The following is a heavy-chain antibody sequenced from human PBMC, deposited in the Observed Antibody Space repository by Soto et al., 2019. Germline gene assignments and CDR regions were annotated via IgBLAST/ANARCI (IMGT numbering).Heavy chain of an antibody. Sequence: QVQLQESGPGLVKPSQTLSLTCTVSGGSVSSGDSYWSWIRQPPGKGLEWVSSISTISNYIYYADSVKGRFTISRDNAKNSLYLQMNSLRAEDTAVYYCARFHPESLLAEYYFDFWGQGTLVTVSS. CDR1: GGSVSSGD. CDR2: ISTISNYI. CDR3: ARFHPESLLAEYYFDF. V-gene: IGHV3-11*06. D-gene: IGHD3-3*02. J-gene: IGHJ4*02.